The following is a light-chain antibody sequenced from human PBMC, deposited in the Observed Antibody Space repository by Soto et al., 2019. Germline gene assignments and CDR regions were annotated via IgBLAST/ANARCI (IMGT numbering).Light chain of an antibody. CDR3: QQYGSSLFT. Sequence: EIVLTHAAGTLSLSPGERATLSCRASQSVSSSYLAWYQQKPGQAPRLLIYGASSRATGIPDRFSGSGSGTDFTLTISRLEPEDFAVYYCQQYGSSLFTFGPGTKVDIK. CDR1: QSVSSSY. J-gene: IGKJ3*01. V-gene: IGKV3-20*01. CDR2: GAS.